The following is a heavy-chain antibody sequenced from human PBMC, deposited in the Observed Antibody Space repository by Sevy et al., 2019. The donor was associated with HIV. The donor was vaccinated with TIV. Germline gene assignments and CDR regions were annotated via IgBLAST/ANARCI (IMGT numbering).Heavy chain of an antibody. CDR1: GYTLTELS. Sequence: ASVKVFCKVSGYTLTELSMDWVRQAPGKGLEWMGGFDPEDGETIYAQKFQGRVTMTEDTSTDTAYMELSSLRSEDTVVYYCATGAVVGATGWFDPWGQGTLVTVSS. D-gene: IGHD1-26*01. J-gene: IGHJ5*02. V-gene: IGHV1-24*01. CDR3: ATGAVVGATGWFDP. CDR2: FDPEDGET.